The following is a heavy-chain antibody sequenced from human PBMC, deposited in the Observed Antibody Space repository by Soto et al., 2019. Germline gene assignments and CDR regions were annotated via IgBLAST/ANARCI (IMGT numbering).Heavy chain of an antibody. J-gene: IGHJ6*02. Sequence: QVQLQQWGAGLLKPSETLSLTCAVSGESFSDYFWSWIRQPPGKGLEWIGENEQTGRTNYNPSLKSRVIMSVDTSKNQSSMNLSSVTAADGAMYYCASGVGSGRDYGLGGCGQGTTVTVS. CDR2: NEQTGRT. V-gene: IGHV4-34*01. CDR1: GESFSDYF. D-gene: IGHD3-10*01. CDR3: ASGVGSGRDYGLGG.